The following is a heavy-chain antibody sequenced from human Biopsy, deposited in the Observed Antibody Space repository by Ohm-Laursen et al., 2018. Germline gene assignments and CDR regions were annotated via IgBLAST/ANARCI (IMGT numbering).Heavy chain of an antibody. Sequence: GASVKVSCKASGYTFTSYDITWVRQASGQGPEWIGWLNPVSGNSNFGQKFRGRVTVTSDTSINTAYMELSGLTSDDTATYYCGRAVRNQLLTDPWGQGTLVTVTS. J-gene: IGHJ5*02. CDR3: GRAVRNQLLTDP. CDR1: GYTFTSYD. D-gene: IGHD1-7*01. V-gene: IGHV1-8*01. CDR2: LNPVSGNS.